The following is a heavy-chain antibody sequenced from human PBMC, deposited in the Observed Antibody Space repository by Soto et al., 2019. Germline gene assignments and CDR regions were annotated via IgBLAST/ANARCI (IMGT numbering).Heavy chain of an antibody. V-gene: IGHV4-59*01. CDR1: GGSISSYY. CDR3: ASNEEHQYFDY. CDR2: IYYSGST. Sequence: PSETLSLTCTVSGGSISSYYWSWIRQPPGKGLEWIGYIYYSGSTNYNPSLKSRVTIPVDTSKNQFSLKLSSVTAADTAVYYCASNEEHQYFDYWGQGTWVTVYS. J-gene: IGHJ4*02. D-gene: IGHD1-1*01.